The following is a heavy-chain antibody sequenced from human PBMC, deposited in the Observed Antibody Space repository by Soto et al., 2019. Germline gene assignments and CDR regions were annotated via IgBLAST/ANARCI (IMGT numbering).Heavy chain of an antibody. CDR1: GFTFSSYW. CDR2: IKQDGSDK. D-gene: IGHD3-16*01. Sequence: EVRLVESGGGLVQPGGSLRLSCAASGFTFSSYWMTWVRQAPGKGLEWVANIKQDGSDKYYVDSVRGRFSISRDNAKNSLYLQRNSLSVDDTAVYYCARDLGIRQTIDWGQGTLVIVSS. J-gene: IGHJ4*02. V-gene: IGHV3-7*01. CDR3: ARDLGIRQTID.